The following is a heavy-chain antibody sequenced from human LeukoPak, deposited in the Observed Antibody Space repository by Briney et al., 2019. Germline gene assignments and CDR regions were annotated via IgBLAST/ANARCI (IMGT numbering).Heavy chain of an antibody. CDR1: GFTFSNYW. V-gene: IGHV3-74*01. Sequence: GGSLRLSCAASGFTFSNYWMHWVRQAPGKGLVWVSRINSDGSSTTYADFVKGRFTISRDNAKNTLYVQMNSLRAEDTAVYYCARVRSGSSAGNYGMDVWGQGTTVTVSS. J-gene: IGHJ6*02. CDR2: INSDGSST. D-gene: IGHD1-26*01. CDR3: ARVRSGSSAGNYGMDV.